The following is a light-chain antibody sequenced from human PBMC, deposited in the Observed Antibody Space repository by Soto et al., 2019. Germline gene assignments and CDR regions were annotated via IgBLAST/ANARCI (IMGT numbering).Light chain of an antibody. CDR2: EVS. CDR1: SSDVGGYKF. J-gene: IGLJ1*01. CDR3: SSYTSAITLV. V-gene: IGLV2-14*01. Sequence: QSALTQLASVSGSPGQSVTISCTGTSSDVGGYKFVSWYQQVPGKAPKLIIYEVSNRPSGVSHRFSGSKSGNTASLTISGLQTADEAYYYCSSYTSAITLVFGTGTKVTVL.